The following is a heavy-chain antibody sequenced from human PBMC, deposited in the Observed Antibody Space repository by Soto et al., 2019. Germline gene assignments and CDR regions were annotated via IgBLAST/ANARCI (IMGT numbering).Heavy chain of an antibody. Sequence: SETLGITRIVYLGTISGYYWTWIRQPAGKGLEWIGRIYSSGNTKYNPSLQSRVTMSLETSNNQLSLRLTSVTAADTAVYYCARGQRFSDWFDPWGQGTLVTVSS. J-gene: IGHJ5*02. D-gene: IGHD3-3*01. CDR2: IYSSGNT. CDR3: ARGQRFSDWFDP. V-gene: IGHV4-4*07. CDR1: LGTISGYY.